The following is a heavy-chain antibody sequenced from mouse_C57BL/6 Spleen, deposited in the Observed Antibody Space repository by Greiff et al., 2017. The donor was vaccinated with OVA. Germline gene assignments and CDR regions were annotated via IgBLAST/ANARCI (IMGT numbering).Heavy chain of an antibody. CDR3: ASERDYAGLFDY. Sequence: EVQLQESGPGLVKPSQSLSLTCSVTGYSITSGYYWNWIRQFPGNKLEWMGYISYDGSNNYNPSLKNRISITRDTSKNQFFLKLNSVTTEDTATYYCASERDYAGLFDYWGQGTTLTVSS. V-gene: IGHV3-6*01. J-gene: IGHJ2*01. CDR2: ISYDGSN. D-gene: IGHD1-1*01. CDR1: GYSITSGYY.